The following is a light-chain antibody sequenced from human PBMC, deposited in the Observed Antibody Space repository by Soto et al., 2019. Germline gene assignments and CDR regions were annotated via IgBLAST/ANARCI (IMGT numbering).Light chain of an antibody. V-gene: IGLV3-21*02. J-gene: IGLJ1*01. Sequence: SYELTQPPSVSVAPGQTARITCGGNNIGSTSVHWYQQRPGQAPVLVVYDDNDRPSGIPERFSGSNSENTATLTITRVEAGDEADYYCQVWNITPDHYVFGTGTKV. CDR3: QVWNITPDHYV. CDR1: NIGSTS. CDR2: DDN.